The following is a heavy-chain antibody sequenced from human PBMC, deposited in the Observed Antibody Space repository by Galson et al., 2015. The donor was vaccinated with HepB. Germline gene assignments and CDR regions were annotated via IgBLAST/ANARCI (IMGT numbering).Heavy chain of an antibody. CDR2: ISSSSSYI. D-gene: IGHD3-3*01. J-gene: IGHJ5*02. CDR3: ARDRGDYDFWSGYYNWFDP. Sequence: SLRLSCAASGFTFSSYWMSWVRQAPGKGLEWVSSISSSSSYIYYADSVKGRFTISRDNAKNSLYLQMNSLRAEDTAVYYCARDRGDYDFWSGYYNWFDPWGQGTLVTVSS. CDR1: GFTFSSYW. V-gene: IGHV3-21*01.